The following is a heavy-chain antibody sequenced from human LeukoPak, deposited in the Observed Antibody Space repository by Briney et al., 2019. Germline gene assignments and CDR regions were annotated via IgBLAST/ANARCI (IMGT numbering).Heavy chain of an antibody. V-gene: IGHV4-34*01. CDR3: ARAYYSTSWFPH. D-gene: IGHD3-10*01. CDR1: GGSFSGYY. Sequence: SETLSLTCAVYGGSFSGYYWSWIRQTPGKGLEWIGEINHSGRTNYNPSLKSRVTISADTSKNQFSLELRPVTAADTAVYYCARAYYSTSWFPHWGQGALVTVSS. J-gene: IGHJ5*02. CDR2: INHSGRT.